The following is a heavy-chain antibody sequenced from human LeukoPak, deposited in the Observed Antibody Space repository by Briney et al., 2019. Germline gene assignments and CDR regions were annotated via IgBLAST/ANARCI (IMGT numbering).Heavy chain of an antibody. J-gene: IGHJ4*02. D-gene: IGHD2-8*01. V-gene: IGHV3-23*01. Sequence: GGSLRLSCAASGFIFSSYAMSWVRQAPGKGLEWVSTISGSGDSTYYADSVKGRFTISRDNSKNTVYLQMNSLRAEDTAVYYCAKDWPCINDVCHGDFDYWGQGTLVTVSS. CDR3: AKDWPCINDVCHGDFDY. CDR1: GFIFSSYA. CDR2: ISGSGDST.